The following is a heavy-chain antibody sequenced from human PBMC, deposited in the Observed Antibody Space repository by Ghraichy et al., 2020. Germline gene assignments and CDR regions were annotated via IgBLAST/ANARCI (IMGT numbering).Heavy chain of an antibody. Sequence: GASLRLSCAASGFTFSSYGMHWVRQAPGKGLEWVAVIWYDGSNKYYADSVKGRFTISRDNSKNTLYLQMNSLRAEDTAVYYCARDPRPCSSTSCYSRARWFDPWGQGTLVTVSS. CDR2: IWYDGSNK. V-gene: IGHV3-33*01. CDR1: GFTFSSYG. CDR3: ARDPRPCSSTSCYSRARWFDP. J-gene: IGHJ5*02. D-gene: IGHD2-2*01.